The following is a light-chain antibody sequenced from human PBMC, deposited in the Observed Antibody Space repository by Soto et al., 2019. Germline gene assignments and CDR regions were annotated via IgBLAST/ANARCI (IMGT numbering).Light chain of an antibody. CDR1: QAVYSSL. V-gene: IGKV3-20*01. CDR3: QQYGNAPIT. CDR2: GAS. J-gene: IGKJ5*01. Sequence: ENVFSQSPGTVSLSPGEGATLSCRATQAVYSSLLAWYQQKPGQAPRLLIYGASSRATGIPDRFSGSGSGTDFTLSVSRLEVEDFAVYHCQQYGNAPITFGQGTRLEIK.